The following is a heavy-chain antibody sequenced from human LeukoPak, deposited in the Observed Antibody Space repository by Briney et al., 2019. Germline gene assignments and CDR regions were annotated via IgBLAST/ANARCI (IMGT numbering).Heavy chain of an antibody. CDR2: ISSSGSAK. V-gene: IGHV3-48*02. CDR3: ARDLRNYYGMDV. CDR1: GFTFSSYW. D-gene: IGHD1-14*01. J-gene: IGHJ6*02. Sequence: GGSLRLSCAASGFTFSSYWMNWVRQAPGKGLEWVSYISSSGSAKYYADSVEGRFTISRDNAKNSLYLQMNSLRDEDTAVYYCARDLRNYYGMDVWGQGTTVTVS.